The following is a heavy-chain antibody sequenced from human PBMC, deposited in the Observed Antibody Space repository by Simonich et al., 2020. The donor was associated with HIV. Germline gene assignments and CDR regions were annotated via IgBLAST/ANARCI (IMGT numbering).Heavy chain of an antibody. D-gene: IGHD3-10*01. J-gene: IGHJ4*02. CDR2: FDPEDGET. CDR3: ATDLTSRDYYGSGSYLDY. CDR1: VYTLTELS. Sequence: QVQLVQSGAEVKKPGASVKVSCKASVYTLTELSMHWVRQAPGKGLEWMGGFDPEDGETIYAQKFQGRVTMTEDTSTDTAYMELSSLRSEDTAVYYCATDLTSRDYYGSGSYLDYWGQGTLVTVSS. V-gene: IGHV1-24*01.